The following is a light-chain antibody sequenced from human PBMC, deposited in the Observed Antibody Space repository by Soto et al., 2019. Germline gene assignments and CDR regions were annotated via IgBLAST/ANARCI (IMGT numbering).Light chain of an antibody. CDR2: GAS. CDR1: QYISSSF. CDR3: QQYGSSFPWT. J-gene: IGKJ2*02. V-gene: IGKV3-20*01. Sequence: EILLTQSPGTLSLSPGERATLSCRASQYISSSFLAWYQHKPGQAPRLLIYGASTSATDIPDRFSGSGSGTDFTLTISRLEPEDFAVYYCQQYGSSFPWTFGQGTKLEIK.